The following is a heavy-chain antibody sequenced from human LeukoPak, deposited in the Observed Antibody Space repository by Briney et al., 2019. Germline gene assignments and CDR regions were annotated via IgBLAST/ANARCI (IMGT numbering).Heavy chain of an antibody. J-gene: IGHJ4*02. CDR1: GYSFTSYW. CDR2: IYPGDSDT. Sequence: GESLKISCKGSGYSFTSYWISWVRQMPGKGLEWMGIIYPGDSDTRYSPSFQGQVTISRDNSKNTLYLQMNSLRAEDTAVYYCAKDVLYMVAYFDYWGQGTLVTVSS. CDR3: AKDVLYMVAYFDY. V-gene: IGHV5-51*01. D-gene: IGHD5-12*01.